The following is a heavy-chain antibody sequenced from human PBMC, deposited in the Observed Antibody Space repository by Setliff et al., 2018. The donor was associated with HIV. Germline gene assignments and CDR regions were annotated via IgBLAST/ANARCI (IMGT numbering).Heavy chain of an antibody. D-gene: IGHD3-22*01. Sequence: SETLSLTCNVSGFSFRNSFYNWGWIRQPPGKGLEWIGTIYYSGTTYYNPSLKSRVTMSIDTSQNQFSLKLTSVTATDTAVYYCARAITYYYDSSGYYYVYYFDYWGQGTLVTVSS. CDR2: IYYSGTT. CDR3: ARAITYYYDSSGYYYVYYFDY. CDR1: GFSFRNSFYN. V-gene: IGHV4-39*02. J-gene: IGHJ4*02.